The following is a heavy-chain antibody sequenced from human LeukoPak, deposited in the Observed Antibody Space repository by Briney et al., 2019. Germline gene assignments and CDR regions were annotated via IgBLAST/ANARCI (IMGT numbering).Heavy chain of an antibody. CDR2: MNPNTADT. Sequence: ASVKVSCKASGHTFTGYYMHWVRQAPGQGLEWMGWMNPNTADTNYAQRFQGRVTMTRDMSISTAYMELSSLRSDDTAIFYCARSSGDSSLDYWGQGTLVTVSS. J-gene: IGHJ4*02. CDR3: ARSSGDSSLDY. CDR1: GHTFTGYY. V-gene: IGHV1-2*02. D-gene: IGHD2-15*01.